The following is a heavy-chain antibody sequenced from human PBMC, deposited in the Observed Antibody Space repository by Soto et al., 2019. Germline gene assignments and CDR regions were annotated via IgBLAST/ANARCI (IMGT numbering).Heavy chain of an antibody. V-gene: IGHV1-2*02. CDR1: GFSFTGYY. Sequence: GASVKVSCKASGFSFTGYYIHWLRQAPGQGLEWMGWINAHSGGTEYAQKFQGRVTLTRDTSIATAYLTLTSLTSDDTALYYCARGVAGSGFDLWGQGTLVTVSS. CDR3: ARGVAGSGFDL. J-gene: IGHJ4*02. CDR2: INAHSGGT. D-gene: IGHD6-19*01.